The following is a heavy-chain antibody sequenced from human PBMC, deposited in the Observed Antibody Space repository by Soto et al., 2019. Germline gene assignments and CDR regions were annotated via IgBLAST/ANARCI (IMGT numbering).Heavy chain of an antibody. V-gene: IGHV4-61*01. CDR2: IFFTGSA. CDR3: ARDSHGLDF. CDR1: GGSVSTGSYD. J-gene: IGHJ6*02. Sequence: PSETLSLPCTLFGGSVSTGSYDWSWIRQPPGKGLEWIGKIFFTGSALYNPSLRNRVTMSVDTSKDQFSLTLTSVTAADTAVYYCARDSHGLDFWGQGTTVTVSS. D-gene: IGHD2-2*03.